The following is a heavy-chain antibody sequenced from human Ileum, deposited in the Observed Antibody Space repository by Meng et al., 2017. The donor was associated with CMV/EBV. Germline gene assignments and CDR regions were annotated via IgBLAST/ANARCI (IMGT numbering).Heavy chain of an antibody. J-gene: IGHJ6*02. D-gene: IGHD1-26*01. V-gene: IGHV3-30-3*01. CDR3: ARDLPSSLGMDV. Sequence: GESLKISCAASGFTLSAYGVHWVRQAPGKGLEWVAFISYDGNRKYYADSVEGRFTVSRDNSENTLFLQMNSLRVEDTALYYCARDLPSSLGMDVWGQGTTVTVS. CDR2: ISYDGNRK. CDR1: GFTLSAYG.